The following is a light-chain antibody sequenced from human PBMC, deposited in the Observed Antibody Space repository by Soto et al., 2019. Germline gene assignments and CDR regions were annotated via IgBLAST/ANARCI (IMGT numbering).Light chain of an antibody. CDR1: QSLVYSDGNAY. J-gene: IGKJ1*01. V-gene: IGKV2-30*01. CDR2: RVS. CDR3: MQGTHWPPT. Sequence: DVVMTQSPLSLPVTLGQPASISCRSSQSLVYSDGNAYLSWFHQRPGQSPRRLLYRVSNRDSGVPDRFSGSGSGPDFTLQISSVEDEDVGFYYCMQGTHWPPTFGRGTKVEIK.